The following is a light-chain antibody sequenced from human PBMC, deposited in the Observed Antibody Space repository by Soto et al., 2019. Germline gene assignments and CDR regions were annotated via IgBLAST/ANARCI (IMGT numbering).Light chain of an antibody. Sequence: EIVLTQSPATLSLSPGERATLSCRASQSVISSLSWYQQKPGQAPRLLIYDASNRATGIPARFSGSGSGTDFTLTISSLEPEDFATYYCQQYYSYPWTFGQGTKVDIK. V-gene: IGKV3-11*01. CDR1: QSVISS. CDR3: QQYYSYPWT. CDR2: DAS. J-gene: IGKJ1*01.